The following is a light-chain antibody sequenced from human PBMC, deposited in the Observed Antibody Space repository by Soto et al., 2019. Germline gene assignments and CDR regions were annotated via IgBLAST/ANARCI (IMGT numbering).Light chain of an antibody. J-gene: IGKJ5*01. CDR1: QSVSSR. Sequence: ENVLTQSPGTLSLSPGERATLSCRASQSVSSRLAWYQQKPGQAPRLLISGASSRATGIPDRFSGSGFGTDFTLTISRLEPEDFALYYCQHYAGGSRITFGQGTRLEIK. V-gene: IGKV3-20*01. CDR3: QHYAGGSRIT. CDR2: GAS.